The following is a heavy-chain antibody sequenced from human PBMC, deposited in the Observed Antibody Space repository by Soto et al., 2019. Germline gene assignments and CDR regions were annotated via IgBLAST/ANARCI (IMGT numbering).Heavy chain of an antibody. CDR1: GGSFSGYY. Sequence: QVQLQQWGAGLLKPSETLSLTCAVYGGSFSGYYWSWIRQPPGKGLEWIGEINHSGSTNYNPSLKSRVNISVERSKNQFSMKLSSVTAADPAVYYCARGRGYSYDDPYYYYYYYMDVWGKGTTVTVSS. D-gene: IGHD5-18*01. J-gene: IGHJ6*03. CDR3: ARGRGYSYDDPYYYYYYYMDV. CDR2: INHSGST. V-gene: IGHV4-34*01.